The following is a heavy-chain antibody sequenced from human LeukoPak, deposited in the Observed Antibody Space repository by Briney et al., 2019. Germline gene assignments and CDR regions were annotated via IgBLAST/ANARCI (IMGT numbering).Heavy chain of an antibody. V-gene: IGHV4-34*01. CDR2: INHSGST. CDR1: GGSFSGYY. CDR3: ARGFTAYFDY. D-gene: IGHD3-16*01. Sequence: SETLSLTCAVYGGSFSGYYWCSIRQPPGKGLEWIGEINHSGSTNYNPSLKSRVTISVDTSKNQFSLKLSSVTAADTAVYYCARGFTAYFDYWGQGTLVTVSS. J-gene: IGHJ4*02.